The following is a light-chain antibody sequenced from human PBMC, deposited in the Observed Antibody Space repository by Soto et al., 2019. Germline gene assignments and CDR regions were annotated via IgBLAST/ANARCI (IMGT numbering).Light chain of an antibody. Sequence: EIMMTQSPATLSVSPGERATLSCRASQSVKSSLAWYQQKPGQAPRLLIYGASTRATGIPARFSGSGSGTEFTLTIRSLQSEDSAVYYCQHYNHWLWTFGQGTKVDI. CDR1: QSVKSS. CDR3: QHYNHWLWT. J-gene: IGKJ1*01. V-gene: IGKV3-15*01. CDR2: GAS.